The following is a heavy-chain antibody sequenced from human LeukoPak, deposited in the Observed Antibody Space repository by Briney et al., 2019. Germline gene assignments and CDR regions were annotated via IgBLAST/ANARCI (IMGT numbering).Heavy chain of an antibody. J-gene: IGHJ4*02. CDR2: IYYSGST. CDR1: GGSISSSSYS. Sequence: SETLSLTCTVSGGSISSSSYSWGWIRQPPGKGLEWIGSIYYSGSTYYNPSLKSRVTISVDTSKNQFSLKLSSVTAADTAVYYCARSTYYHDSSGYLVSPIIDYWGQGTLVTVSS. V-gene: IGHV4-39*01. D-gene: IGHD3-22*01. CDR3: ARSTYYHDSSGYLVSPIIDY.